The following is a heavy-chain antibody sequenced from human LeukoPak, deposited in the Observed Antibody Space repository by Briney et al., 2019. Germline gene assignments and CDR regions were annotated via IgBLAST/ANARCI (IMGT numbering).Heavy chain of an antibody. D-gene: IGHD2-2*01. CDR1: GFTFSSYG. V-gene: IGHV3-33*01. CDR2: IWYDGSNK. CDR3: ASFISPDCSSTSCPSNDAFDI. Sequence: PGRSLRLSCAASGFTFSSYGMHWVRQAPGKGLEWVAVIWYDGSNKYYADSVKGRFTISRDNSKNTLYLQMNSLRAEDTAVYYCASFISPDCSSTSCPSNDAFDIWGQGTMVTVSS. J-gene: IGHJ3*02.